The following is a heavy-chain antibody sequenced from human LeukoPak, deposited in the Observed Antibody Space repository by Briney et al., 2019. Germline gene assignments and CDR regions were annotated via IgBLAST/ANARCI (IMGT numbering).Heavy chain of an antibody. CDR2: IKHDGSEK. CDR3: AVAYGMDV. Sequence: GGSLRLSCAASGFNIGTYWMSWVRQAPGEGLEWVANIKHDGSEKFYVDSVKGRFTISRDNARKSLYLQMYDLRTEDTAVYYCAVAYGMDVWGQGTTVTVSS. J-gene: IGHJ6*02. V-gene: IGHV3-7*01. CDR1: GFNIGTYW.